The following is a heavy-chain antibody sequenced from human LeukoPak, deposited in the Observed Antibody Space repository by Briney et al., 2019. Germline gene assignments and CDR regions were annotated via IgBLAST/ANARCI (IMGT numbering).Heavy chain of an antibody. J-gene: IGHJ6*03. Sequence: GGSLRLSCEDSGFTFRSYEMNWVRQAPGKGLEWVANIKQDGSEKYYVDSVKGRFTISRDNAKNSLYLQMNGLRAEDTAVYYCARVITIFGVVSYMDVWGKGTTVTVSS. D-gene: IGHD3-3*01. CDR2: IKQDGSEK. CDR3: ARVITIFGVVSYMDV. CDR1: GFTFRSYE. V-gene: IGHV3-7*01.